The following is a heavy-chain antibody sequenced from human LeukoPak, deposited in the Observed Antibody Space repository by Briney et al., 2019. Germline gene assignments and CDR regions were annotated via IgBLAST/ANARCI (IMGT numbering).Heavy chain of an antibody. D-gene: IGHD2-21*01. Sequence: GGSLRLSCAASGFTVSSTYMSWVRQSPEKGLEWVSVVYKDGKMFYIDSVKGRFAISRDTSKNTVYLQMNNLRAEDTAVYYCASRHCSGGDCYFAGADPFDHWGQGTLVTVSS. V-gene: IGHV3-53*01. CDR3: ASRHCSGGDCYFAGADPFDH. CDR1: GFTVSSTY. CDR2: VYKDGKM. J-gene: IGHJ4*02.